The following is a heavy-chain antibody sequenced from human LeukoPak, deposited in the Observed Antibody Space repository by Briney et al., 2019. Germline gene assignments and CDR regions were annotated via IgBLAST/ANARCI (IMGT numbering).Heavy chain of an antibody. CDR3: ARGTHCSSTGCYDQFDY. CDR2: IYSGGST. V-gene: IGHV3-53*01. D-gene: IGHD2-2*01. J-gene: IGHJ4*02. CDR1: GFTVSSNY. Sequence: PGGSLRLSCAASGFTVSSNYMNWVRQAPGKGLEWVSVIYSGGSTYYADSVKGRFTISRDNSKNTLYLQMNSLRAEDTAVYYCARGTHCSSTGCYDQFDYWGQGTLVTVSS.